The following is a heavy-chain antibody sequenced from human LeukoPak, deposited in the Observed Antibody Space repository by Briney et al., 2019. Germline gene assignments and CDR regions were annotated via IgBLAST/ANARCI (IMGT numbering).Heavy chain of an antibody. Sequence: GGSLRLSCAASGFTFDDYAMHWVRQAPGKGLEWVSSISWNSGSIGYADSVKGRFTISRDNAKNSLYLQMNSLRAEDMALYYCAKVRFLDRGLAFDIWGQGTMVTVSS. J-gene: IGHJ3*02. D-gene: IGHD3-3*01. CDR2: ISWNSGSI. CDR1: GFTFDDYA. V-gene: IGHV3-9*03. CDR3: AKVRFLDRGLAFDI.